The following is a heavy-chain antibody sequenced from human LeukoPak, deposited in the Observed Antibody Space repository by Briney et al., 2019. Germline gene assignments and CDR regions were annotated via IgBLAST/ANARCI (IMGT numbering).Heavy chain of an antibody. D-gene: IGHD1-1*01. CDR2: ISYNGGYT. CDR1: EFTLSTYD. V-gene: IGHV3-30*18. CDR3: ANGLLLSQASVLEFDN. Sequence: GGSLRLSCAASEFTLSTYDIHWVRQAPGKGLEWLTGISYNGGYTSYQTSVMGRFTVSRDNSKNTVYLQMNSLRTEDTAVYYFANGLLLSQASVLEFDNWGQGTLVIVSS. J-gene: IGHJ4*02.